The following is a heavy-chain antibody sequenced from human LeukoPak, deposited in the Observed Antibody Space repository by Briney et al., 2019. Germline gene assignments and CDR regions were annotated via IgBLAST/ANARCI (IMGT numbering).Heavy chain of an antibody. J-gene: IGHJ4*02. Sequence: SVKVSCKASGGTFSSYAISGVRQAPGQGLEWMGGIIPIFGTANYAQKFQGGVTITADESTSTAYMELSSLRSEDTAVYYCARSDFWSGYYVHFDYWGQGTLVTVSS. V-gene: IGHV1-69*13. D-gene: IGHD3-3*01. CDR3: ARSDFWSGYYVHFDY. CDR1: GGTFSSYA. CDR2: IIPIFGTA.